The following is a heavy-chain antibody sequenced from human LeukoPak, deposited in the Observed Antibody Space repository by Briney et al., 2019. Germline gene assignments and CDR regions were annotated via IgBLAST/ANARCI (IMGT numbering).Heavy chain of an antibody. V-gene: IGHV1-18*01. CDR2: ISAYNGNT. Sequence: VASVKVSCKASGGTFSSYAISWVRQAPGQGLEWMGWISAYNGNTNYAQKLQGRVTMTTDTSTSTAYMELRSLRSDDTAVYYCARAEYSGYDPVWFYWGQGTLVTVSS. J-gene: IGHJ4*02. CDR3: ARAEYSGYDPVWFY. CDR1: GGTFSSYA. D-gene: IGHD5-12*01.